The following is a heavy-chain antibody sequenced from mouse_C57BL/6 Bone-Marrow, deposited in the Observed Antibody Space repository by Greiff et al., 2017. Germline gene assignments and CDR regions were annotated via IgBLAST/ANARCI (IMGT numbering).Heavy chain of an antibody. Sequence: QVQLQQSGAELARPGASVKLSCKASGYTFTSYGISWVKQRTGQGLEWIGEIYPRSGNTYYNEKFKGKATLTADKSSSTAYMELRSLTSEDSAVYFCAAPRQLRLPAWFAYWGQGTLVTVSA. CDR1: GYTFTSYG. J-gene: IGHJ3*01. CDR2: IYPRSGNT. D-gene: IGHD3-2*02. V-gene: IGHV1-81*01. CDR3: AAPRQLRLPAWFAY.